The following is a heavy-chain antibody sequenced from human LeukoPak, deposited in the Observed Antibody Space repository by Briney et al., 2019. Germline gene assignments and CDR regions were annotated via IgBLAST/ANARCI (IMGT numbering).Heavy chain of an antibody. Sequence: QPGGCLRLAWAAYGFSLGSYGMGWVSQEAGKGMEWVAVIWYDGSNKNYADSVKRRFNISIDNSKITLYLQMDSLRAEHTSVYYCAKGIYYDSNGYSNVWGQGTLVTVSS. CDR2: IWYDGSNK. CDR1: GFSLGSYG. D-gene: IGHD3-22*01. V-gene: IGHV3-33*06. J-gene: IGHJ4*02. CDR3: AKGIYYDSNGYSNV.